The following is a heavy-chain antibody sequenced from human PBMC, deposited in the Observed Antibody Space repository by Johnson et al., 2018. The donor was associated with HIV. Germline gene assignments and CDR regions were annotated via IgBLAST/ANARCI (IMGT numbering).Heavy chain of an antibody. Sequence: AHLVESGAGLIQFGRSLRLSCAVFGFTVSSNYMSWVRQAPGKGLEWVSVIYRGGRTYSADSVKGRFTISRDNAKTSLYLQMNSRRIEDTALYYCARLYTGDGLDIWGQGTMVTVSS. CDR1: GFTVSSNY. J-gene: IGHJ3*02. D-gene: IGHD7-27*01. V-gene: IGHV3-53*01. CDR2: IYRGGRT. CDR3: ARLYTGDGLDI.